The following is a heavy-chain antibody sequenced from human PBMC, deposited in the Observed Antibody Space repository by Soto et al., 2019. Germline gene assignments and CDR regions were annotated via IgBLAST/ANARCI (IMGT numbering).Heavy chain of an antibody. D-gene: IGHD3-3*01. J-gene: IGHJ4*02. Sequence: FSVKVSCKASGGTLSSFINYPINWVRQAPGQGLEWMGGIVPNVGTVNYAQKFQGRVTITADKSTGTAYMELSSLRSEDTALYYCARRDTSGFLRYFDNWGQGTLVTVSS. CDR2: IVPNVGTV. CDR3: ARRDTSGFLRYFDN. V-gene: IGHV1-69*06. CDR1: GGTLSSFINYP.